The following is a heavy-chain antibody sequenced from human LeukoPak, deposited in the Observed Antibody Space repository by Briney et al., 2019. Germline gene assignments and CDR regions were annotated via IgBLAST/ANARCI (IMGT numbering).Heavy chain of an antibody. CDR2: ISGSGGST. Sequence: GGSLRLSCAASGFTFSSYAMSWVRQAPGKGLEWVSAISGSGGSTYYADSVKGRFTISRDNSKNTLYLQMNSLRSDDTAVYYCARVWQQLVLGSDYWGQGTLVTVSS. CDR3: ARVWQQLVLGSDY. D-gene: IGHD6-13*01. J-gene: IGHJ4*02. V-gene: IGHV3-23*01. CDR1: GFTFSSYA.